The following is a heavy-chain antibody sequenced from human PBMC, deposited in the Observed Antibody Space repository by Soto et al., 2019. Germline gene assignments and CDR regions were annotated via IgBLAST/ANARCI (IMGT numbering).Heavy chain of an antibody. Sequence: EVQLLESGGGLVQPGGSLRLSCAASGFTFSSYAMSWVRQAPGKGLEWVSAISGSGGSTYYADSVKGRFTISRDNSKYRLYLQMTGLRAEDTAVYYCAKNTRYSSSSEVNYWGQGTLVTVSS. CDR3: AKNTRYSSSSEVNY. J-gene: IGHJ4*02. CDR1: GFTFSSYA. V-gene: IGHV3-23*01. D-gene: IGHD6-6*01. CDR2: ISGSGGST.